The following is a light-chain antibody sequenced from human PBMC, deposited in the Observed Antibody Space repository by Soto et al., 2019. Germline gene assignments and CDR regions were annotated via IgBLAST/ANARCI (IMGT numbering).Light chain of an antibody. CDR3: QAWDSSTVV. Sequence: SYELTQPPSVSVSPGQTASITCSGDKLGYKYACWYQQKPGQSPVMVIYQDSKRPSGIPERLSGSKSGNTATLTISGTQSMDEADYYCQAWDSSTVVFGGGTKLTVL. CDR1: KLGYKY. V-gene: IGLV3-1*01. J-gene: IGLJ2*01. CDR2: QDS.